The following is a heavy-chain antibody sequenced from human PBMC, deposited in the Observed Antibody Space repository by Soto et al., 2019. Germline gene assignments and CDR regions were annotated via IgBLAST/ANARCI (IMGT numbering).Heavy chain of an antibody. V-gene: IGHV3-74*01. D-gene: IGHD1-1*01. CDR3: ARVGTGNWYFDL. Sequence: EVQLVESGGGLVQPGESLRLSCAASGFTFSSYWMHWVRQAPGKGLVRVSRINSDGSTRSYADSVKGRFTISRDNAKNTLYLQMNNLSAEDTAVYYCARVGTGNWYFDLWGRGTLVTVSS. J-gene: IGHJ2*01. CDR2: INSDGSTR. CDR1: GFTFSSYW.